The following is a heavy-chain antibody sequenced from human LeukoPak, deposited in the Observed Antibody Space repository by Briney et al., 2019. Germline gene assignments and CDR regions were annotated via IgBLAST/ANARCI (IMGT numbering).Heavy chain of an antibody. V-gene: IGHV5-10-1*01. Sequence: GESLKISCKGSGYSFTSYWISWVRQMPGKGLEWVGRIDPSDSYTNYSPSFQGHVTISADKSISTAYLQWSSLKASDTAMYYCARLTVTTFDYYYYGMDVWGQGTTVTVSS. D-gene: IGHD4-11*01. CDR2: IDPSDSYT. CDR1: GYSFTSYW. CDR3: ARLTVTTFDYYYYGMDV. J-gene: IGHJ6*02.